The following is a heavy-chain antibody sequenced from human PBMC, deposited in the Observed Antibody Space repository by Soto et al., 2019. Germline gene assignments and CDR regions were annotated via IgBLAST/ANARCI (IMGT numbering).Heavy chain of an antibody. V-gene: IGHV4-28*01. CDR1: GYSISSSNW. CDR2: NYYSGST. J-gene: IGHJ6*02. CDR3: ARNGGGLLAYMDV. Sequence: QVQLQESGPGLVKPSDTLSLTCAVSGYSISSSNWWGWIRQPPGKGLEWIGYNYYSGSTYYNPSLQSRVTMSVDTSKNQFSLKLSSVTAVATAVYYCARNGGGLLAYMDVWGQGTTVTVSS. D-gene: IGHD3-16*01.